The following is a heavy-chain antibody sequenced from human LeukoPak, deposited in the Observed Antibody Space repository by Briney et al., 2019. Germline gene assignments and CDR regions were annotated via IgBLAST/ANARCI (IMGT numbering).Heavy chain of an antibody. V-gene: IGHV1-3*01. CDR3: ARDIDRALGF. CDR2: INAGNGNT. CDR1: GYTCTSYA. D-gene: IGHD2-15*01. J-gene: IGHJ4*02. Sequence: ASVKVSCKASGYTCTSYAMQWVRQAPGQRLEWMGWINAGNGNTKYSQKFQGRVTITTDESTSTAYMELSSLRSEDTAVYYCARDIDRALGFWGQGTLVTVSS.